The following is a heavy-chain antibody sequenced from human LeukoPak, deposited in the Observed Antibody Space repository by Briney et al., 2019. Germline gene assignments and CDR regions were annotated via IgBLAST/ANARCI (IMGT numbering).Heavy chain of an antibody. CDR2: IYYSGST. J-gene: IGHJ3*02. D-gene: IGHD3-22*01. CDR1: GGSISSSSYY. CDR3: ARNYYDSSGYAFDI. V-gene: IGHV4-39*07. Sequence: PSETLSLTYTVSGGSISSSSYYWGWVRQPPGKGLEWIGSIYYSGSTYYTPTLKSRVTISVDTSKNQSSLKLSSVTAADTAVYYCARNYYDSSGYAFDIWGQGTMVTVSS.